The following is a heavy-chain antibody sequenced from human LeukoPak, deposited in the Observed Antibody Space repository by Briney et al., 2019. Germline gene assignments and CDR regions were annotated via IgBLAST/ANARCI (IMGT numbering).Heavy chain of an antibody. Sequence: SETLSLTCTVSDDSINSYYWNWIRQPPGKGLEWIGYIYYGGTTKYNPSLKSRVTISDDTSKNQISLKLTSVTAADTAVYYCATLTGGDDAFDIWGQGTMVTVSS. J-gene: IGHJ3*02. D-gene: IGHD4-23*01. CDR2: IYYGGTT. V-gene: IGHV4-59*01. CDR1: DDSINSYY. CDR3: ATLTGGDDAFDI.